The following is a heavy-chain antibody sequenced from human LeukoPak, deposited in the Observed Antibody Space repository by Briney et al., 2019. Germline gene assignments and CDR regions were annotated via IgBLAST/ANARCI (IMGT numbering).Heavy chain of an antibody. J-gene: IGHJ5*02. CDR3: ARSESRIAAAGRGHWFDP. V-gene: IGHV1-3*01. CDR1: GYTFTTYA. D-gene: IGHD6-13*01. CDR2: INAGNGNT. Sequence: ASVKVSCKTSGYTFTTYAMHWVRQAPGQRLEWMGWINAGNGNTKYSQMFQGRVTITRDTSASTAYMELSSLRSEDTAVYYCARSESRIAAAGRGHWFDPWGQGTLVTVSS.